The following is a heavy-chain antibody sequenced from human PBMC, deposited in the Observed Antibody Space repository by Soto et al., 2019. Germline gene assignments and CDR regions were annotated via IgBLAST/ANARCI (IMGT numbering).Heavy chain of an antibody. CDR3: AKGGIAAAGQVDY. V-gene: IGHV3-30*18. Sequence: GGSLRLSCAASGFTFSSYGMHWVRQAPGKGLEWVAVISYDGSNKYYADSVKVRFPISRDNSKNTLYLQMNSLRAEDTAVYYCAKGGIAAAGQVDYWGQGTLATVSS. D-gene: IGHD6-13*01. J-gene: IGHJ4*02. CDR1: GFTFSSYG. CDR2: ISYDGSNK.